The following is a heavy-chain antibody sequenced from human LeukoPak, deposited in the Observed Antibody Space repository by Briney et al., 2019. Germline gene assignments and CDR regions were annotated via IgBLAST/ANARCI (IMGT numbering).Heavy chain of an antibody. D-gene: IGHD5-12*01. CDR1: GFALSGNW. Sequence: HPGGSLRLSCTASGFALSGNWMSWVRQAPGKGLEWVANIKQDGGERYYVDSVKGRFTISRDSARNSVYLQMNSLRVEDTAVYYCAKDRGWAVATTTYLDWWGQGTLVTVSS. CDR3: AKDRGWAVATTTYLDW. CDR2: IKQDGGER. J-gene: IGHJ4*02. V-gene: IGHV3-7*03.